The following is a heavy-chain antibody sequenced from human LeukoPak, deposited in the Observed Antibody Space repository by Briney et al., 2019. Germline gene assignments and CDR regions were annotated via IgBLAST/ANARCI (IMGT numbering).Heavy chain of an antibody. Sequence: GGSLRLSCAASGFTFSSHAMVWVRQAPGKGLEWVSFISHDGSESFHTESVKGRFTISRDNSKNTLYVQMNSLRPDDTAVYYCAKDSSDYYFDYWGQGTLVTVSS. V-gene: IGHV3-30*10. D-gene: IGHD3-22*01. J-gene: IGHJ4*02. CDR1: GFTFSSHA. CDR2: ISHDGSES. CDR3: AKDSSDYYFDY.